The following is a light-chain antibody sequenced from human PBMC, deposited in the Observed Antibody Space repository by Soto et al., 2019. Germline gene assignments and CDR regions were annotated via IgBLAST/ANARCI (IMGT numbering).Light chain of an antibody. CDR3: CSYVGSSTLV. J-gene: IGLJ2*01. CDR2: EDS. CDR1: SSDVGTNDV. Sequence: QYVLTQPASVSGSPGQSITISCTGTSSDVGTNDVVSWYQQNPGKAPKLIIYEDSKRPSGVSNRFSASKSGNTASLTISGLQAEDEANYHCCSYVGSSTLVFGGGTKLTVL. V-gene: IGLV2-23*01.